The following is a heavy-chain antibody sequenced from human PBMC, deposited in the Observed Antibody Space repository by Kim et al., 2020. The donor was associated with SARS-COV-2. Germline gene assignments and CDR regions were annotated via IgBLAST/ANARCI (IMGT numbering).Heavy chain of an antibody. CDR3: AREQESPMAAQYNWFDP. V-gene: IGHV4-59*13. J-gene: IGHJ5*02. D-gene: IGHD6-6*01. CDR1: GDSISRYH. Sequence: SETLSLTCAVSGDSISRYHWNWIRQPPGKGLEWIGYIYNSVRTNYNPSLRSRVTISVDTSKNHFSLKLNSVTTADTAVYFCAREQESPMAAQYNWFDPWG. CDR2: IYNSVRT.